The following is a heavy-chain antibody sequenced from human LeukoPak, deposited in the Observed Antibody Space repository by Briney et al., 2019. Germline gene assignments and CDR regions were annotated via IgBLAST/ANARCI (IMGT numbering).Heavy chain of an antibody. V-gene: IGHV1-2*02. CDR1: GYTFTGYY. Sequence: ASVKVSCKASGYTFTGYYMHWVRQAPGQGLEWMGWINPNSGGTNYAQKFQGRVTMTRDTSISTAYMELRSLKSDDTAVYYCARESDGGYGFDYWGQGTKVTVAS. CDR3: ARESDGGYGFDY. CDR2: INPNSGGT. D-gene: IGHD6-25*01. J-gene: IGHJ4*02.